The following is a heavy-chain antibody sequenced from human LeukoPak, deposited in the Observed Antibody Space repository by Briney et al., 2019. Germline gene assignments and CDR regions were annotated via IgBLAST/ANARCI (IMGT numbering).Heavy chain of an antibody. Sequence: ASVKVSCKASGYTFTGYYMHWVRQAPGQGLEWMGRINPNSGGTNYAQKFQGRVTMTRDTSISTAYMELSRLKSDDTAVYYCARGGYDFVYYYYGMDVWGQGTTVTVSS. CDR1: GYTFTGYY. CDR2: INPNSGGT. J-gene: IGHJ6*02. V-gene: IGHV1-2*06. D-gene: IGHD3-3*01. CDR3: ARGGYDFVYYYYGMDV.